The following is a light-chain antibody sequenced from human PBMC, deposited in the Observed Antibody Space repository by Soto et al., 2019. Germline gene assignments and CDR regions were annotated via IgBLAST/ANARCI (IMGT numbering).Light chain of an antibody. Sequence: DIQMTQSPSSLSASVGDRVTIAGQASQDIKNYLNWYQQKSGKAPKLLIYDASDLETGVPSRFSGSGSGTEFTLTISSLQPDDFETYYCQQYNSYSPKTFGQGTKVDI. CDR3: QQYNSYSPKT. CDR1: QDIKNY. CDR2: DAS. V-gene: IGKV1-33*01. J-gene: IGKJ1*01.